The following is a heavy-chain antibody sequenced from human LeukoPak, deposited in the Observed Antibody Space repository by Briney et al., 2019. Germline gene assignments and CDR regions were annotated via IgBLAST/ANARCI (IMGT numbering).Heavy chain of an antibody. Sequence: GASVKVSCKASGFTFTSTTMQWVRQARGQRLEWIGWIVVGSGYTNYAQKFQERVTITRDMSTSTAYIELSSLRSEDTAVYYCAATYSSSSDYYYGMDVWGQGTTVTVSS. CDR2: IVVGSGYT. CDR3: AATYSSSSDYYYGMDV. CDR1: GFTFTSTT. J-gene: IGHJ6*02. V-gene: IGHV1-58*02. D-gene: IGHD6-6*01.